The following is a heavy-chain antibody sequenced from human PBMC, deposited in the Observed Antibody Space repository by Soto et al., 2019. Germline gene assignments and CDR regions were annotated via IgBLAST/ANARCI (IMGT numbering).Heavy chain of an antibody. CDR1: GGSISSSSYY. D-gene: IGHD4-17*01. CDR3: ARPPSYGDLNIFDY. Sequence: SETLSLTCTVSGGSISSSSYYWGWIRQPPGKGLEWIGSIYYSGSTYYNPSLKSRVTISVDTSKNQFSLKLSSVTAADTAVYYCARPPSYGDLNIFDYWGQGTLVTVSS. V-gene: IGHV4-39*01. CDR2: IYYSGST. J-gene: IGHJ4*02.